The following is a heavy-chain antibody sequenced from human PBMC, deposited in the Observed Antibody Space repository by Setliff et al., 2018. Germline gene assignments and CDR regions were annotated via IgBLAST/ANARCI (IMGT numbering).Heavy chain of an antibody. Sequence: VSCKASGYSFTMYGVNWVRQAPGQGIEWMGWISAFSRHTEYSQKFKGRVAVTTDASTSTAYLDLWSLTSNDTAVYYCLRDRPYINSPENAFDIWGQGTTVTVSS. CDR1: GYSFTMYG. V-gene: IGHV1-18*01. J-gene: IGHJ3*02. D-gene: IGHD1-1*01. CDR2: ISAFSRHT. CDR3: LRDRPYINSPENAFDI.